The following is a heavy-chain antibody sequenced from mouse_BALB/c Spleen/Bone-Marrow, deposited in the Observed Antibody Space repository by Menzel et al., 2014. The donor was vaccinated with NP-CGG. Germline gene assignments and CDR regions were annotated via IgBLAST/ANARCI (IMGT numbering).Heavy chain of an antibody. CDR2: ITKGGGST. D-gene: IGHD4-1*01. V-gene: IGHV5-12*02. CDR3: ARQLAYAMDY. J-gene: IGHJ4*01. CDR1: GFTFSDYY. Sequence: EVQRVESGGGLVQPGGSLKLSCATSGFTFSDYYMYWVRQTPEKRLEWVVYITKGGGSTYYPDIVKGRFTISRDNAKNTLYLQMSRLKSEDTAMYYCARQLAYAMDYWGQGTSVTVSS.